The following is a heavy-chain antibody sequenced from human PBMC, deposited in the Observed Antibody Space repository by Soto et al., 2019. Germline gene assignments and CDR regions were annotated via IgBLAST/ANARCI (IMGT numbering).Heavy chain of an antibody. V-gene: IGHV3-48*01. Sequence: GGSLRLSCAASGFTFSSYSMNWVRQAPGKGLEWVSYISSSSTIYYADSVKGRFTISRDNAKNSLYLQMNSLRAEDTAVYYCARADIVVVPAAIVYYYYYYMDVWGKGTTVTVSS. CDR3: ARADIVVVPAAIVYYYYYYMDV. CDR1: GFTFSSYS. CDR2: ISSSSTI. D-gene: IGHD2-2*01. J-gene: IGHJ6*03.